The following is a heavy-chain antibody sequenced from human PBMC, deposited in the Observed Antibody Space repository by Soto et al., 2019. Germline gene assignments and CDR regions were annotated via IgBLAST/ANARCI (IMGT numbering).Heavy chain of an antibody. Sequence: GASVKVSCKASGYTFTSYGISWVRQAPGQGLEWMGWISAYNGNTNYAQKLQGRVTMTTDTSTSTAYMELRSLRSDDTAVYYCARDQRKVTASPFFDPWGQGTLVTVSS. D-gene: IGHD2-21*02. CDR3: ARDQRKVTASPFFDP. J-gene: IGHJ5*02. CDR1: GYTFTSYG. CDR2: ISAYNGNT. V-gene: IGHV1-18*01.